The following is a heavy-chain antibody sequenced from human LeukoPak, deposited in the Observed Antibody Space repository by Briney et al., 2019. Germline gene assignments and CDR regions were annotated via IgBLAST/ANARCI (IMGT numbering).Heavy chain of an antibody. D-gene: IGHD6-13*01. J-gene: IGHJ4*02. CDR1: GGTFSSYA. CDR3: ARSLSGYSSFTFDY. CDR2: IIPIFGTA. V-gene: IGHV1-69*13. Sequence: SVKVSCKASGGTFSSYAISWVRQAPGQGLEWMGGIIPIFGTANYAQKFQGRVTITADESTSTAYMELSSLRSEDTAVYYCARSLSGYSSFTFDYWGQGTLVTVSS.